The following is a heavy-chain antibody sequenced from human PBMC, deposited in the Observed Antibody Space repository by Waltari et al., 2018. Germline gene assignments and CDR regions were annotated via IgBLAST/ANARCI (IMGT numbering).Heavy chain of an antibody. J-gene: IGHJ4*02. V-gene: IGHV1-2*02. CDR2: INPNSGGT. CDR3: ARGGDTGLLGY. Sequence: QVQLVQSGAEVKKPGASVKVYCKASGSTFTGCTLTWMRQYPGQGLEWMGWINPNSGGTNYAQKFQGRVTMTRDTSISTAYMELSRLRSDDTAVYYCARGGDTGLLGYWGQGTLVTVSS. CDR1: GSTFTGCT. D-gene: IGHD3-16*01.